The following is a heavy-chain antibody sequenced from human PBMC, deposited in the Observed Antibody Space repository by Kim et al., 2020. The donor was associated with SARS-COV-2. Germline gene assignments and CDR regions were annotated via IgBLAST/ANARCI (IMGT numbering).Heavy chain of an antibody. CDR2: ISGSGGST. J-gene: IGHJ6*02. Sequence: GGSLRLSCAASGFTFSSYAMSWVRQAPGKGLEWVSAISGSGGSTYYADSVKGRFTISRDNSKNTLYLQMNSLRAEDTAVYYCAKDVGVAGSSSVGGYYYYYGMDVWGQGTTVTVSS. D-gene: IGHD6-6*01. V-gene: IGHV3-23*01. CDR3: AKDVGVAGSSSVGGYYYYYGMDV. CDR1: GFTFSSYA.